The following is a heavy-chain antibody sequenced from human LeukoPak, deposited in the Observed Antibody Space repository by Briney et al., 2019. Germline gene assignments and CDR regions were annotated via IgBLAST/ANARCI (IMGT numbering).Heavy chain of an antibody. D-gene: IGHD4-17*01. V-gene: IGHV3-15*01. J-gene: IGHJ6*04. CDR2: IKSKTDGGTT. Sequence: PGGSLRLSCAASGFTFSNAWMSWVRQAPGKGLEWVGRIKSKTDGGTTDYAAPVKGRFTISRDDSKNTLYLQMNSLKTEDTAVYYCTTVRGGDYGYLAKDVWGKGTTVTVSS. CDR1: GFTFSNAW. CDR3: TTVRGGDYGYLAKDV.